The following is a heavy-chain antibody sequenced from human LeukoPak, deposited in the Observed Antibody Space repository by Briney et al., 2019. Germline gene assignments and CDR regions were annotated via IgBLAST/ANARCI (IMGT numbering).Heavy chain of an antibody. D-gene: IGHD6-19*01. CDR1: GYSFTSYW. J-gene: IGHJ4*02. Sequence: GESLKISCKGSGYSFTSYWIGWVRQMPGKGLEWMGIIYPGDSDTRYSPSFQGQVTISADKSISTAYLQWSSLKASDTAMYYCAGGRRGAVAGTGELFDYWGQGTLVTVSS. CDR3: AGGRRGAVAGTGELFDY. V-gene: IGHV5-51*01. CDR2: IYPGDSDT.